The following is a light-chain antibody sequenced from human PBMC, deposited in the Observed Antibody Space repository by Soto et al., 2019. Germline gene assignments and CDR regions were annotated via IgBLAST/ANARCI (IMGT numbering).Light chain of an antibody. Sequence: QSVLTQPPSVSGAPGQRVTISCTGSSSNIGAGYDVHWYQQLPGTAPKLLIYGNSNRPSGVPDRFSGSKSGTSASLATTGLQAEDEADYYCQSYDSSPSVVFGTGTKVTVL. CDR1: SSNIGAGYD. J-gene: IGLJ1*01. V-gene: IGLV1-40*01. CDR3: QSYDSSPSVV. CDR2: GNS.